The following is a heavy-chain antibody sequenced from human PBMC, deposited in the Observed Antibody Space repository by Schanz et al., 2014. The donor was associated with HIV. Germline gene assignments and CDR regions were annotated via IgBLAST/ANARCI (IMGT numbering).Heavy chain of an antibody. CDR3: ATTLYPYTSSSDYYYGMDV. CDR2: IWYDGSNK. V-gene: IGHV3-33*01. J-gene: IGHJ6*02. CDR1: GFTFSSYG. D-gene: IGHD6-6*01. Sequence: QVQLVESGGGVVQPGRSLRLSCAASGFTFSSYGMHWVRQAPGKGLEWVAVIWYDGSNKYYADSMKGRITISRDNSRKTLYLQMNSLRAEDTALYYCATTLYPYTSSSDYYYGMDVWGQGTTVTVSS.